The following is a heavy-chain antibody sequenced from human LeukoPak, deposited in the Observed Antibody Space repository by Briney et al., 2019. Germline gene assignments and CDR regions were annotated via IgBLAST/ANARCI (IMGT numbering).Heavy chain of an antibody. V-gene: IGHV3-66*01. J-gene: IGHJ4*02. CDR3: ARGIVGSIPFDY. Sequence: PGGSLRLSCAASGFTVSSNYMSWIRQAPGKGLDWVSVIYNGGSTYYADSVKGRFTISRDNSKNRLYLQMNSLRAEDTAVYYCARGIVGSIPFDYWGQGTLVTVSS. CDR1: GFTVSSNY. CDR2: IYNGGST. D-gene: IGHD1-26*01.